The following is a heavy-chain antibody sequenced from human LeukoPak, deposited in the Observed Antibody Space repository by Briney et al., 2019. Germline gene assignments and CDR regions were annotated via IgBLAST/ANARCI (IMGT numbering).Heavy chain of an antibody. J-gene: IGHJ3*02. V-gene: IGHV1-69*06. Sequence: GSSVKVSCKASGGTFSSYAISWVRQAPGQGLEWMGGIIPIFGTANYAQKFQGRVTITADKSTSTAYMELSSLRSEDTAVYYCARSKKYYYDSSQLHAFDIWGQGTMVTVSS. CDR1: GGTFSSYA. CDR2: IIPIFGTA. CDR3: ARSKKYYYDSSQLHAFDI. D-gene: IGHD3-22*01.